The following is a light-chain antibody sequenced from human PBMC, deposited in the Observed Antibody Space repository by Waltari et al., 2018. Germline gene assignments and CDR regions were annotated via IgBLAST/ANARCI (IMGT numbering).Light chain of an antibody. V-gene: IGKV3-15*01. CDR2: GAS. J-gene: IGKJ1*01. CDR1: QSVGYN. CDR3: QHYNKWPPA. Sequence: EIVMTQSPVTLSVSPGERATLSCRASQSVGYNLSWYQLKPGQAPRLLIYGASTRATGIPGRFTGSGSGTDFTLTISSLQSDDFAVYQCQHYNKWPPAFGLGTKVEIK.